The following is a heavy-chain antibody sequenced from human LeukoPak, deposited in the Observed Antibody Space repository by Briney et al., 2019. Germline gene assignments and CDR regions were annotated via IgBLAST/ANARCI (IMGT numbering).Heavy chain of an antibody. CDR2: ISGSGENT. J-gene: IGHJ4*02. V-gene: IGHV3-23*01. D-gene: IGHD6-25*01. Sequence: PGGSLRLSCAASGFTFSKYAMTWVRQAPGKGLEWVSVISGSGENTDYADSVKGRFTISRDNSKNTLSLQMNSLRAEDTAVYYCTKDVMTGFSSGWYFGSWGQGTQVTVSS. CDR3: TKDVMTGFSSGWYFGS. CDR1: GFTFSKYA.